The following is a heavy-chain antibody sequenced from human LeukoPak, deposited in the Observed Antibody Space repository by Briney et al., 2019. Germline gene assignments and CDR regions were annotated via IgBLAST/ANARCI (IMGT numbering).Heavy chain of an antibody. D-gene: IGHD1-7*01. CDR1: GGSISSYY. CDR3: ARGRSPNFRLKGYYYYGMDV. CDR2: IYYSGST. V-gene: IGHV4-59*01. J-gene: IGHJ6*02. Sequence: SETLSLTCTVSGGSISSYYWSWIRQPPGKGLEWIGYIYYSGSTNYNPSLKSRVTISVDTSKNQFSLKLSSVTAADTAVYYCARGRSPNFRLKGYYYYGMDVWGQGTTVTVSS.